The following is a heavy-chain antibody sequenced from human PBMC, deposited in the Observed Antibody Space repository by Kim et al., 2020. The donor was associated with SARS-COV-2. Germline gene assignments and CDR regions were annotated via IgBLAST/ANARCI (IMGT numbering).Heavy chain of an antibody. V-gene: IGHV5-10-1*01. CDR1: GYSFTSYW. CDR3: ARQVGYDFWSGYYTGLDV. CDR2: IDPSDSYT. J-gene: IGHJ6*02. D-gene: IGHD3-3*01. Sequence: GESLKISCKGSGYSFTSYWISWVRQMPGKGLEWMGRIDPSDSYTNYSPSFQGHVTISADKSISTAYLQWSSLKASDTAMYYCARQVGYDFWSGYYTGLDVWGQGTTVTVSS.